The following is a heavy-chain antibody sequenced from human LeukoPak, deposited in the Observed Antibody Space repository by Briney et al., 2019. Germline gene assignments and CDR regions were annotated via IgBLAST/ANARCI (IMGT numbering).Heavy chain of an antibody. J-gene: IGHJ4*02. D-gene: IGHD3-22*01. CDR3: ASSDYYDSSGYYDFDY. V-gene: IGHV4-34*01. CDR2: INHSGST. Sequence: SETLSLTCAVYGGSFSGYYWSWIRQPPGKGLEWIGEINHSGSTNYNPSLKSRVTISVDTSKNQFSLKLSSVTAADTAVYYCASSDYYDSSGYYDFDYWGQGTLVTVSS. CDR1: GGSFSGYY.